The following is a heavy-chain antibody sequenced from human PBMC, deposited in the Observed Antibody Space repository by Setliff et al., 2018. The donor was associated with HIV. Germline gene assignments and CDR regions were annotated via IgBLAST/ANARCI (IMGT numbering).Heavy chain of an antibody. D-gene: IGHD2-15*01. CDR2: IYPGDSDT. J-gene: IGHJ6*03. V-gene: IGHV5-51*01. CDR1: GYSFSSYW. Sequence: PGESLKISCKGSGYSFSSYWIAWVRQMPGKGLEWMGIIYPGDSDTRYSPSFQGQVTISADKSISTAYLQWRSLKASDTATYYCARHVSSGLRLYYHYVDVWGKGTTVTVS. CDR3: ARHVSSGLRLYYHYVDV.